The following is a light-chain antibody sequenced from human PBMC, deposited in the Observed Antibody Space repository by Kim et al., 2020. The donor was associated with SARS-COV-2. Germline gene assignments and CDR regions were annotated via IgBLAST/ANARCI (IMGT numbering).Light chain of an antibody. Sequence: SPGRTATPSRRSKRAVSSNLTWYQHRPGQAPRLLMHGASTRATGIPARFSGSGSGTDLTFTISSLQSEDFAVFYCQQDYKLPRT. V-gene: IGKV3D-7*01. CDR3: QQDYKLPRT. J-gene: IGKJ2*02. CDR1: RAVSSN. CDR2: GAS.